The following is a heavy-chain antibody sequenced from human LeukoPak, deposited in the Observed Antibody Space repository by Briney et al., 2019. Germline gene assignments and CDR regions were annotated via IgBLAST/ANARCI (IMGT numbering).Heavy chain of an antibody. D-gene: IGHD3-22*01. CDR1: GGSIIGSY. V-gene: IGHV4-59*01. CDR2: IYNTVDV. CDR3: ARSRYYDSTGYNPTYYFDS. J-gene: IGHJ4*02. Sequence: SETLSLTCTVSGGSIIGSYWTWIRQSPGKCLEYIGYIYNTVDVNYSPSLKSRVTISIDMSGNQFSLRLNSVTAADTALYYCARSRYYDSTGYNPTYYFDSWGQGALVTVSS.